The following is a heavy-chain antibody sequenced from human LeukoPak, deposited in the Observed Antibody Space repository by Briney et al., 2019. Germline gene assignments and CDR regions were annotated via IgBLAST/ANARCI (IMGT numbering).Heavy chain of an antibody. D-gene: IGHD3-22*01. CDR3: ARLADYDRSGYFDY. J-gene: IGHJ4*02. V-gene: IGHV3-21*01. CDR1: GFTFSSYS. Sequence: GGSLRLSCAASGFTFSSYSMNWVRQAPGKGLEWVSSISSSSSYIYYADSVKGRFTISRDNAKNSLYLQMNSLRGEDTAVYYCARLADYDRSGYFDYWGQGTLVTVSS. CDR2: ISSSSSYI.